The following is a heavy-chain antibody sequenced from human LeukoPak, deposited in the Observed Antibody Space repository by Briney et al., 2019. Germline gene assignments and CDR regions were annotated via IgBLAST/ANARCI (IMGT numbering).Heavy chain of an antibody. J-gene: IGHJ3*02. CDR1: GFTFNNYA. Sequence: GGSLRLSCAASGFTFNNYAMNWVRQAPGKGLEWVSVISGSGGTTYYADSVKGRFTISRDSSKNTLYLQMNSLRAEDTAVYYCARDGDLGAFDIWGQGTMVTVSS. V-gene: IGHV3-23*01. CDR3: ARDGDLGAFDI. CDR2: ISGSGGTT.